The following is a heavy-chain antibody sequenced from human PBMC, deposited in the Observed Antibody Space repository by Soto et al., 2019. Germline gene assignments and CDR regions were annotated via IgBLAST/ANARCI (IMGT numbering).Heavy chain of an antibody. Sequence: RIMKNTGQGVEWIGYCYYSGSTTNYNPSLNSRVTISLDTSKNQFSLKLRSVTAADTAVFYCERNDGYGFPCRSRHSCGQAPLIT. D-gene: IGHD1-1*01. CDR3: ERNDGYGFPCRSRHS. J-gene: IGHJ4*02. V-gene: IGHV4-59*08. CDR2: CYYSGST.